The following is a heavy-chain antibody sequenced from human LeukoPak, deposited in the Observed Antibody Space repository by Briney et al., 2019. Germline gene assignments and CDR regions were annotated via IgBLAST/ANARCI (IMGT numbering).Heavy chain of an antibody. J-gene: IGHJ4*02. CDR2: ISSSGSTI. CDR3: ARGYDYVWGSYRWSFDY. D-gene: IGHD3-16*02. V-gene: IGHV3-48*03. CDR1: GFTFSSYE. Sequence: PGGSLRLSCAASGFTFSSYEMNWVRQAPGKGLEWVSYISSSGSTIYYADSVKGRFTISRDNAKNSLYLQMNSLRAEDTAVYYCARGYDYVWGSYRWSFDYWGQGTLVTVSS.